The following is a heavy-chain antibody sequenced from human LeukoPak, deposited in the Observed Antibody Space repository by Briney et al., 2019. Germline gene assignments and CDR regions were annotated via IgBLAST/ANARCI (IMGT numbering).Heavy chain of an antibody. J-gene: IGHJ3*02. CDR1: GFTFSSYS. V-gene: IGHV3-48*04. D-gene: IGHD1-26*01. CDR2: ISSSSSTI. CDR3: ARGLRSGSYSAFDI. Sequence: AGGSLRLSCAASGFTFSSYSMNWVRQAPGKGLEWVSYISSSSSTIYYADSVKGRFTIFRDNAKNSLYLQMNSLRAEDTAVYYCARGLRSGSYSAFDIWGQGTMVTVSS.